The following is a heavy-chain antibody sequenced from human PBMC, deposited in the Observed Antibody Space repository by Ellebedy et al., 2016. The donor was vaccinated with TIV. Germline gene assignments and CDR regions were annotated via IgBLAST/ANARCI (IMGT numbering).Heavy chain of an antibody. CDR2: ISDSSSTI. CDR1: GFTFSNYN. D-gene: IGHD4-17*01. J-gene: IGHJ4*02. CDR3: ARETTGIDY. V-gene: IGHV3-48*02. Sequence: GGSLRLXXSPSGFTFSNYNMNWVRQAPGKALDWVSYISDSSSTIYYADSVKGRFTISRDNAKNSLYLHMNSLRDEDTAVYYCARETTGIDYWGQGSLVTVSS.